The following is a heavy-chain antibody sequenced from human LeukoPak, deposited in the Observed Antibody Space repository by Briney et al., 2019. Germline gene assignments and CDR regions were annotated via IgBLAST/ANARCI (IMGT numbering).Heavy chain of an antibody. D-gene: IGHD5-12*01. J-gene: IGHJ5*02. Sequence: PSETLSLTCAVYGGSFSGYYWSWIRQPPGKGLEWIGEINHSGSTNYNPSLKSRVTISVDTPKNQISLRLSSVTAADTAVYYCARGVGYAPAEEFTPGGQETWSPSPQ. CDR3: ARGVGYAPAEEFTP. CDR2: INHSGST. CDR1: GGSFSGYY. V-gene: IGHV4-34*01.